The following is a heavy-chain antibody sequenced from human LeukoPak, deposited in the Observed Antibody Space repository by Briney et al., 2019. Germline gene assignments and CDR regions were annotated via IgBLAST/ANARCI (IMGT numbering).Heavy chain of an antibody. CDR3: ASHYYDSSGYSVY. J-gene: IGHJ4*02. D-gene: IGHD3-22*01. CDR2: ISWNSGSI. CDR1: GFTFDDYA. Sequence: PGGSLRPSCAVSGFTFDDYAMHWVRQAPGKGLEWVSGISWNSGSIGYADSVKGRFAISRDNGKNSLYLQMNSLRAEDTALYYCASHYYDSSGYSVYWGQGTLVTVSS. V-gene: IGHV3-9*01.